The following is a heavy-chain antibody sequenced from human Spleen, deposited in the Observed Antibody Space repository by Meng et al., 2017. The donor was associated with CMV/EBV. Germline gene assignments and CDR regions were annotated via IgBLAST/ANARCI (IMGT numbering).Heavy chain of an antibody. V-gene: IGHV1-18*01. D-gene: IGHD3-9*01. CDR2: ISAYNGHT. Sequence: ASVKVSCKASGYTFTSHGVNWVRQAPGQGLEWMAWISAYNGHTNYAHKFQGRVTVTADTSTNTAYMELRSLRSDDTAVYYCARVRDILTVQGVRYFDYGGQGTLVTVSS. CDR3: ARVRDILTVQGVRYFDY. CDR1: GYTFTSHG. J-gene: IGHJ4*02.